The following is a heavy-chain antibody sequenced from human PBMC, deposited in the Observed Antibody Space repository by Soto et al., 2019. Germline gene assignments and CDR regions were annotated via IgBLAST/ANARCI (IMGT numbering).Heavy chain of an antibody. V-gene: IGHV3-30*03. CDR1: GFTVSTYG. CDR2: ISRAGGTK. J-gene: IGHJ4*02. CDR3: TGEVASGY. Sequence: QVQLVESGGGVVQPGRSLRLSCAVSGFTVSTYGMHWVRQAPGKGLEWVAVISRAGGTKYYADSVTGRVTISRDNSRNTPFPEMNSLRGDDMAVYYCTGEVASGYWGQGTLVTVSS. D-gene: IGHD2-8*02.